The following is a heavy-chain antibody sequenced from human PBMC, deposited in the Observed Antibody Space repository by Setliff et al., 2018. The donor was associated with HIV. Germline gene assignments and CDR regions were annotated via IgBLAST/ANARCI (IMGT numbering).Heavy chain of an antibody. J-gene: IGHJ4*02. CDR1: GGSITSSNW. D-gene: IGHD5-18*01. CDR2: IHVSGTT. Sequence: PSETLSLTCTVSGGSITSSNWWSWIRQPAGEGLEWIGHIHVSGTTNYSPSLKSRVTISIDTSKHQFSLKLTSVTAADTAVYYCASGYNYAYSDYWGQGTLVTVSS. CDR3: ASGYNYAYSDY. V-gene: IGHV4-61*09.